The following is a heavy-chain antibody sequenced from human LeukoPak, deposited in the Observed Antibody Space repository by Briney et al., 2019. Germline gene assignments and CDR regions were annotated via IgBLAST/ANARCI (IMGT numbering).Heavy chain of an antibody. J-gene: IGHJ3*02. V-gene: IGHV4-61*02. CDR2: IYTSGST. D-gene: IGHD2-2*01. Sequence: PSQTLSLTCTVSGGSISSGSYYWSWIRQPAGKGLEWIGRIYTSGSTNYNPSLKSRVTTSVDTSKNQFSLKLSSVTAADTAVYYCARGEDIVVVPAAMGAFDIWGQGTMVTVSS. CDR3: ARGEDIVVVPAAMGAFDI. CDR1: GGSISSGSYY.